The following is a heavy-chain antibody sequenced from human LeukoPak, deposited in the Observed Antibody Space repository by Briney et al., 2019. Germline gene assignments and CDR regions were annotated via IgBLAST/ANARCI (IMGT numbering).Heavy chain of an antibody. CDR1: GFTSSDYY. Sequence: GGSLRLSCAASGFTSSDYYMSWIRQAPGKGLEWVSYISSSGSTIYYADSVKGRFTISRDNAKNSLYLQMNSLRAEDTAVYYCASGFNSGPIADYWGQGTLVTVSS. D-gene: IGHD1-26*01. CDR2: ISSSGSTI. V-gene: IGHV3-11*04. CDR3: ASGFNSGPIADY. J-gene: IGHJ4*02.